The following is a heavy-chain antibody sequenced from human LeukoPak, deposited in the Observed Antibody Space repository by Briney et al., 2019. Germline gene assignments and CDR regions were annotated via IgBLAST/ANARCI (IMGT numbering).Heavy chain of an antibody. CDR1: GGSISSSSYY. D-gene: IGHD6-19*01. CDR3: ARGRLGSSGWYGNYYYGMDV. CDR2: ISYSGTT. Sequence: SETLSLTCTVSGGSISSSSYYWGWIRQPPGKGLEWIGCISYSGTTYYNPSLKSRVTISVDTSKNQFSLQLNSVTPEDTAVYYCARGRLGSSGWYGNYYYGMDVWGQGTTVTVSS. J-gene: IGHJ6*02. V-gene: IGHV4-39*07.